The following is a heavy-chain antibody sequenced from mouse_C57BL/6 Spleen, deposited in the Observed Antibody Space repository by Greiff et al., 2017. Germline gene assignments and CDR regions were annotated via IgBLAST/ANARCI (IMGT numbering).Heavy chain of an antibody. CDR3: TRKSTMVRASWYFDV. Sequence: QVQLQQPGAELVRPGSSVKLSCKASGYTFTSYWMHWVKQRPIQGLEWIGNIDPSDSETHYNQKFKDKATLTVDKSSSTAYMQLSSLTSEDSSVYYCTRKSTMVRASWYFDVWGTGTTVTVSS. CDR2: IDPSDSET. D-gene: IGHD2-2*01. V-gene: IGHV1-52*01. J-gene: IGHJ1*03. CDR1: GYTFTSYW.